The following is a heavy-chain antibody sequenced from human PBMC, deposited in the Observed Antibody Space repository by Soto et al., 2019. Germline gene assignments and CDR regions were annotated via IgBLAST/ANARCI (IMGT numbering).Heavy chain of an antibody. V-gene: IGHV3-23*01. J-gene: IGHJ4*02. Sequence: XRSLRLSGAASGFTFVDLELSWVRQAPGKGLEWVSSIDLSGDITFYAGSVKDRFSISRDNSRNTLFLLMNNLRADDSAMYYCSKASRAYEPSDFFFDFWGQGTLVTVSS. CDR3: SKASRAYEPSDFFFDF. CDR1: GFTFVDLE. D-gene: IGHD2-21*01. CDR2: IDLSGDIT.